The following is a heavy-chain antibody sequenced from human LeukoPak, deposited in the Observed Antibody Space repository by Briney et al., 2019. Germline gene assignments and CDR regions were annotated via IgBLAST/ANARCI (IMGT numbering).Heavy chain of an antibody. CDR3: ARRREYGYNYDY. J-gene: IGHJ4*02. Sequence: PGGSLRLSCAASGFAVSSNYMSWVRQAPGKGLEWVSVIYSGGSTYYADSVKGRFTISRDNSKNTLYLQMNSLRAEDTAVYYCARRREYGYNYDYWGQGTLVTVSS. CDR1: GFAVSSNY. CDR2: IYSGGST. V-gene: IGHV3-53*01. D-gene: IGHD5-24*01.